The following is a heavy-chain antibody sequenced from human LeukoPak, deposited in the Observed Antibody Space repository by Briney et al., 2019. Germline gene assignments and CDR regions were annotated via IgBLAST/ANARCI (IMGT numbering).Heavy chain of an antibody. CDR3: AVPLHYGSGSPFDAFDI. CDR2: IYPGDSDT. CDR1: GYSFTTYW. V-gene: IGHV5-51*01. Sequence: GESLKISCKGSGYSFTTYWIGWVRQMPGKGLEWMGIIYPGDSDTRYSPSFQGQVTISADKSISTAYLQWSSLKASDTAMYYCAVPLHYGSGSPFDAFDIWGQGTMVTVSS. J-gene: IGHJ3*02. D-gene: IGHD3-10*01.